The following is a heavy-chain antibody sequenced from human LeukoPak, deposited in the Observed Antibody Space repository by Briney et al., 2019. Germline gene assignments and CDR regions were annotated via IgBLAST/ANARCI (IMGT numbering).Heavy chain of an antibody. V-gene: IGHV1-2*02. D-gene: IGHD2-2*01. CDR1: GYTFTGYY. CDR2: INPNSGGT. CDR3: ARGEVVVVPAAMQNY. Sequence: GASVKVSCKASGYTFTGYYMHWVRQAPGPGLEWMGWINPNSGGTNYAQKFQGRVTMTRDTSISTAYMELSRLRSDDTAVYYCARGEVVVVPAAMQNYWGQGTLVTVSS. J-gene: IGHJ4*02.